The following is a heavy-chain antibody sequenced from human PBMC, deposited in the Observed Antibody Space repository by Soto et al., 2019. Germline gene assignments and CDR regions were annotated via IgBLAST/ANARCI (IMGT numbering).Heavy chain of an antibody. CDR1: GSTFTRYS. J-gene: IGHJ4*02. CDR3: ERESEDLTSNFDY. Sequence: GGSLRLSCVASGSTFTRYSMNWVRQAPGKGLEWVSSISNTTNYIYYGDSMKGRFTISRDNAKNSLYLEMNSLRAEDTAVYYCERESEDLTSNFDYWGQGTLVTVSS. CDR2: ISNTTNYI. V-gene: IGHV3-21*06.